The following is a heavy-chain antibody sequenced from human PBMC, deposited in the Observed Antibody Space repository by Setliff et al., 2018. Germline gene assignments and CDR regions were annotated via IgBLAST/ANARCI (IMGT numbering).Heavy chain of an antibody. V-gene: IGHV4-38-2*02. J-gene: IGHJ4*02. CDR3: ARDSSSWYDFDY. D-gene: IGHD6-13*01. CDR2: IYHSGST. CDR1: GYSISSGYY. Sequence: SETLSLTCTVSGYSISSGYYWGWIRQPPGKGLEWIGSIYHSGSTDYNPSLKSRFTISRDNAKNSLYLQMNSLRAEDTAVYYYARDSSSWYDFDYWGQGTLVTVS.